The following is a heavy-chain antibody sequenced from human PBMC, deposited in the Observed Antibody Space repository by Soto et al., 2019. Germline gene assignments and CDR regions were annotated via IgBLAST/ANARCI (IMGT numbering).Heavy chain of an antibody. CDR2: INAGNGNT. Sequence: QVQLVQSGAEVKKPGASVKVSCKASGYTFTSYAMHWVRQAPGQRLEWMGWINAGNGNTKYSQKFQGRVTITRDTSASTAYMELSSLRSEDTAGYYCARDQYRYWYFDLWGRGTLVTVSS. D-gene: IGHD2-2*01. J-gene: IGHJ2*01. CDR3: ARDQYRYWYFDL. V-gene: IGHV1-3*01. CDR1: GYTFTSYA.